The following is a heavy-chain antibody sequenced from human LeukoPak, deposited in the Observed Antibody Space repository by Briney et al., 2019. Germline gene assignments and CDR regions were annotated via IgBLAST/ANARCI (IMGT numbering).Heavy chain of an antibody. J-gene: IGHJ4*02. V-gene: IGHV3-74*01. CDR2: INVDGSIT. CDR3: GRGTAGTYPGSDY. D-gene: IGHD1-26*01. CDR1: GFTFSGHW. Sequence: PEGSLRLSCADSGFTFSGHWMHWVRQVPGKGLVWVSCINVDGSITSHADSVKGRFTISRDNAKNTLYLQLNSLRAEDTAVYYCGRGTAGTYPGSDYWGQGTLVTVSS.